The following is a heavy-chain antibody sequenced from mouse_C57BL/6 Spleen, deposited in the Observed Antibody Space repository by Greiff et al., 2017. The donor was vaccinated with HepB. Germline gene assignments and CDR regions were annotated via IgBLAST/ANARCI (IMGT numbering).Heavy chain of an antibody. D-gene: IGHD1-1*01. CDR1: GFTFSSYA. V-gene: IGHV5-4*01. CDR2: ISDGGSYT. J-gene: IGHJ4*01. Sequence: EVQRVESGGGLVKPGGSLKLSCAASGFTFSSYAMSWVRQTPEKRLEWVATISDGGSYTYYPDNVKGRFTISRDNAKNNLYLQMSHLKSEDTAMYYCASSTVVANYAMDYWGQGTSVTVSS. CDR3: ASSTVVANYAMDY.